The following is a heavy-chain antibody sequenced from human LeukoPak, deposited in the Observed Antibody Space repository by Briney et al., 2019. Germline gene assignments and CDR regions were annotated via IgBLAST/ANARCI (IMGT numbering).Heavy chain of an antibody. Sequence: KPSETLSLTCAVSGYSISSGYYWGWIRQPPGKGLEWIGSIYHSGSTYYNPSLKSRVTISVDTSKNQFSLKLSSVTAADTAVYYCARSMVGGVIVIVYWGQGTLATVSS. CDR3: ARSMVGGVIVIVY. V-gene: IGHV4-38-2*01. D-gene: IGHD3-16*02. CDR2: IYHSGST. CDR1: GYSISSGYY. J-gene: IGHJ4*02.